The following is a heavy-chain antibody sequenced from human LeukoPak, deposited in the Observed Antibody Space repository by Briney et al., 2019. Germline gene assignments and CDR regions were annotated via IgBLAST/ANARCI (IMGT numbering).Heavy chain of an antibody. J-gene: IGHJ4*02. V-gene: IGHV4-38-2*01. D-gene: IGHD3-16*02. CDR2: IYHLGNT. CDR1: NYSISSGYY. Sequence: SETLSLTCAVSNYSISSGYYWGWIRQPPGKGLEWIGSIYHLGNTYYNPSLKSRVPISVDTSINHFSLKLSSVTAADTAVYYCARIRMITFGGVIVRTYYFDYWGQGTLVIVSS. CDR3: ARIRMITFGGVIVRTYYFDY.